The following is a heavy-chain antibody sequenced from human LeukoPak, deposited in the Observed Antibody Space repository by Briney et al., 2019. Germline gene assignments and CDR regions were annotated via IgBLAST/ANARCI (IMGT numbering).Heavy chain of an antibody. CDR1: GGSFSGYY. Sequence: SETLSLTCAVYGGSFSGYYWSWIRQPPGKGLEWIGEINHSGSTNYNPSLKSRVTISVDTSKNQFPLKLSSVTAADTAVYYCARKPAVAGTRYFDYWGQGTLVTVSS. D-gene: IGHD6-19*01. J-gene: IGHJ4*02. CDR3: ARKPAVAGTRYFDY. V-gene: IGHV4-34*01. CDR2: INHSGST.